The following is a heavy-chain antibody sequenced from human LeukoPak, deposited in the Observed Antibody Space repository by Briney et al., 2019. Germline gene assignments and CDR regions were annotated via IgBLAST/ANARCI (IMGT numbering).Heavy chain of an antibody. D-gene: IGHD5-18*01. CDR1: GGSISSYY. Sequence: SETLSLTCTVSGGSISSYYWSWIRQPPGKGLEWIGYIYYSGSTNYNPPLKSRVTISVDTSKNQFSLKLSSVTAADTAVYYCARHWDTAFNGGYDYWGQGALVTVSS. J-gene: IGHJ4*02. CDR3: ARHWDTAFNGGYDY. CDR2: IYYSGST. V-gene: IGHV4-59*08.